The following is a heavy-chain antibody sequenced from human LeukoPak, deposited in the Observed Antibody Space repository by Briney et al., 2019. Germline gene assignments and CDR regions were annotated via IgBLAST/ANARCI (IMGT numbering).Heavy chain of an antibody. CDR3: ARGGSDTAMAHDY. CDR2: INRDGSRT. V-gene: IGHV3-74*01. CDR1: GFTFSNHW. Sequence: GGSLRLSCAASGFTFSNHWMHWVRQAPGKGLMWVSRINRDGSRTDYADSVKDRFTISRDDAKNTLYLQVNSLRAEDTAVYFCARGGSDTAMAHDYWGQGTLVTVSS. J-gene: IGHJ4*02. D-gene: IGHD5-18*01.